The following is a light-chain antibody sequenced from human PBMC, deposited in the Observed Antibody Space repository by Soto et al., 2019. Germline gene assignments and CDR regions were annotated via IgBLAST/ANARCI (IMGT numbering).Light chain of an antibody. J-gene: IGLJ3*02. CDR2: SKE. V-gene: IGLV1-47*01. CDR1: RSNIGSNP. Sequence: QSGLTQPPSASGTPGQRVTISCSGSRSNIGSNPVYWFQQFQGSAPKLLIYSKEQRPSGVPDRFSASKSGTSASLAISGLRSEDEADYYCAAWDDSLSGVVFGGGTKLTVL. CDR3: AAWDDSLSGVV.